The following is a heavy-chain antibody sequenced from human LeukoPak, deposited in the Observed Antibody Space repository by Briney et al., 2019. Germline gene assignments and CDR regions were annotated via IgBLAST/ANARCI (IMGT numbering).Heavy chain of an antibody. D-gene: IGHD7-27*01. J-gene: IGHJ4*02. Sequence: GGSLRLSCAASGFTFSSYSMNWVRQAPGKGLEWVSYISSSSSSSTVYYADSVRGRFAISRDNAKNSLFLQMNSLRDEDTAVYYCARDFSNWGHDYWGQGTLVAVSS. CDR3: ARDFSNWGHDY. V-gene: IGHV3-48*02. CDR2: ISSSSSSSTV. CDR1: GFTFSSYS.